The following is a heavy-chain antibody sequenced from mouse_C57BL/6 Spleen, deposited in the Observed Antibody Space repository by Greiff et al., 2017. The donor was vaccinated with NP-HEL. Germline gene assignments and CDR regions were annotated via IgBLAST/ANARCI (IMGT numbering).Heavy chain of an antibody. J-gene: IGHJ1*03. Sequence: VKLQESGPELVKPGASVKISCKASGYAFSSSWMNWVKQRPGKGLEWIGRIYPGDGDTNYNGKFKGKATLTADKSSSTAYMQLSSLTSEDSAVYFCAREGWDGYYGYFDVWGTGTTVTVSS. V-gene: IGHV1-82*01. CDR2: IYPGDGDT. CDR3: AREGWDGYYGYFDV. CDR1: GYAFSSSW. D-gene: IGHD2-3*01.